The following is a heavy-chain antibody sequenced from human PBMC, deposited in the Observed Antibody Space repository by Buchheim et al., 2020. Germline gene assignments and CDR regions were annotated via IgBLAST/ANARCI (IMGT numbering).Heavy chain of an antibody. CDR1: GFTFSGSA. CDR2: IRSKANSYAT. J-gene: IGHJ6*03. Sequence: EVQLVESGGGLVQPGGSLKLSCAASGFTFSGSAMHWVRQASGKGLEWVGRIRSKANSYATAYAASVKGRFTISRDDSKNTAYLQMNSLKTEDTAVYYCTRNRSSSSWYVNYYYMDVWGKGTT. CDR3: TRNRSSSSWYVNYYYMDV. D-gene: IGHD6-13*01. V-gene: IGHV3-73*02.